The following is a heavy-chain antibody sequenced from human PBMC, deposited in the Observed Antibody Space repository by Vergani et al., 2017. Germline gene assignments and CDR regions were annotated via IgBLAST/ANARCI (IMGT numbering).Heavy chain of an antibody. J-gene: IGHJ6*03. CDR2: ISGSGGST. Sequence: EVQLLESGGGLVQPGGSLRLSCAASGFTFSSYAMSWVRQAPGKGLEWVSAISGSGGSTYYADSVKGRFTISRDNSKNTLYLQMNSLRAEDTAVYYCAKDAVRFLEWLSPTDYYYYYMDVWGKGTTVTVSS. CDR1: GFTFSSYA. V-gene: IGHV3-23*01. D-gene: IGHD3-3*01. CDR3: AKDAVRFLEWLSPTDYYYYYMDV.